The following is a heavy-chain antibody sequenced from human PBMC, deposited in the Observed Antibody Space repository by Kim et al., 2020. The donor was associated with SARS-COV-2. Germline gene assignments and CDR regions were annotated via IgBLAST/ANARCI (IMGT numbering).Heavy chain of an antibody. J-gene: IGHJ6*03. V-gene: IGHV4-39*01. CDR2: IYYSGST. CDR1: GGSISSSSYY. Sequence: SETLSLTCIVSGGSISSSSYYWGWIRQPPGKGLEWIGSIYYSGSTYYNPSLKSRVTISVDTSKNQFSLKLSSVTAADTAVYYCARHLGYYYYMDVWGKGTPVTVSS. CDR3: ARHLGYYYYMDV.